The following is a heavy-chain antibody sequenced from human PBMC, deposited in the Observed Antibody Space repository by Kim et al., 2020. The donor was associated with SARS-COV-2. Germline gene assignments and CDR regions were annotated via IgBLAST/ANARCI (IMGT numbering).Heavy chain of an antibody. D-gene: IGHD3-10*01. CDR3: ARNPPYGSGSYSPIDY. J-gene: IGHJ4*02. Sequence: SVKGRFTISRDNSKNTLYLQMNSLRAEDTAVYYCARNPPYGSGSYSPIDYWGQGTLVTVSS. V-gene: IGHV3-30*07.